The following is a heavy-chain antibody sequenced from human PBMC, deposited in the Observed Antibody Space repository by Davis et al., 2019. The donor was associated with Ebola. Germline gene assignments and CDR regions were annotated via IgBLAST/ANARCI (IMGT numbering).Heavy chain of an antibody. CDR3: TNRKSEY. J-gene: IGHJ4*02. CDR2: IRSKANSYAT. V-gene: IGHV3-73*01. Sequence: GESLKISCAASGFTFNDSAMHWVRQASGRGLEWVGRIRSKANSYATTYTASVKGRFTISRDDSKNTAYLQMNSLKTDDTAVYYCTNRKSEYWGQGTLVTVSS. CDR1: GFTFNDSA.